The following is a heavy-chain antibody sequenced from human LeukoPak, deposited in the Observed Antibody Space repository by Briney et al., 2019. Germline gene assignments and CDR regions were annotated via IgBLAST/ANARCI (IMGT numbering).Heavy chain of an antibody. J-gene: IGHJ4*02. D-gene: IGHD5-18*01. Sequence: PGGSLRLSCAASGCTVSSNYMSWVRQAPGKGLEWVSVIYSGGSTYYADSVKGRFTISRDNSKNTLYLQMNSLRAEDTAVYYCARVNGDTAMGYYFDDWGQVTLVTVSS. CDR2: IYSGGST. CDR1: GCTVSSNY. CDR3: ARVNGDTAMGYYFDD. V-gene: IGHV3-53*01.